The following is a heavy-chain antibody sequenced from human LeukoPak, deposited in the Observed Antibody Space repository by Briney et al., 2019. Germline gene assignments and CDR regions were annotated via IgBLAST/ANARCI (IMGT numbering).Heavy chain of an antibody. D-gene: IGHD2-2*01. CDR3: ARERVVPAGDGLNWFDP. CDR2: IYYSGST. CDR1: GGSISSSSYY. V-gene: IGHV4-39*07. J-gene: IGHJ5*02. Sequence: SETLSLTCTVSGGSISSSSYYWGWIRQPPGKGLEWIGSIYYSGSTYYNPSLKSRVTISVDTSKNQFSLKLSSVTAADTAVYYCARERVVPAGDGLNWFDPWGQGTLVTVSS.